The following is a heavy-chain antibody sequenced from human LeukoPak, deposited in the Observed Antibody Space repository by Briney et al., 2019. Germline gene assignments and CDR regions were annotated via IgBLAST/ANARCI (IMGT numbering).Heavy chain of an antibody. CDR3: AREPVVGATRSGYDY. CDR2: ISSSSSTI. CDR1: GFTFSDYY. D-gene: IGHD1-26*01. V-gene: IGHV3-11*04. J-gene: IGHJ4*02. Sequence: GGSLRLSCAASGFTFSDYYMSWIRQAPGKGLEWVSYISSSSSTIYYADSVKGRFTISRDNAKNSLYLQMNSLRAEDTAVYYCAREPVVGATRSGYDYWGQGTLVTVSS.